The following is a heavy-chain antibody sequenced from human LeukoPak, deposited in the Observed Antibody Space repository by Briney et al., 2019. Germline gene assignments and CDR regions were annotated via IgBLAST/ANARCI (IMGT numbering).Heavy chain of an antibody. CDR2: INHSGST. J-gene: IGHJ6*03. V-gene: IGHV4-34*01. CDR1: GFIFSSYE. D-gene: IGHD2-21*01. CDR3: ARVDWLANYYYYMDV. Sequence: GSLRLSCAASGFIFSSYEMNWVRQPPGKGLEWIGEINHSGSTYSNPSLKSRVTISVDTSKNQFSLNLSSVTAADTAVYYCARVDWLANYYYYMDVWGKGTTVTVSS.